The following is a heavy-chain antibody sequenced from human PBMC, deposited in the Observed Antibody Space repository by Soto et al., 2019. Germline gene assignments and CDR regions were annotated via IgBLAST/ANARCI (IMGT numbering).Heavy chain of an antibody. D-gene: IGHD3-10*02. V-gene: IGHV4-4*07. CDR1: GGSITYYH. CDR2: IYSSGST. Sequence: SETLSLTCTVSGGSITYYHWSWIRQPAGKGLEWIGRIYSSGSTNYNPSLRSRVTMSVDTSKNKFSLNLNSVTAADTAVYYCARARFGETLLFDSWGQGALVTVSS. J-gene: IGHJ4*02. CDR3: ARARFGETLLFDS.